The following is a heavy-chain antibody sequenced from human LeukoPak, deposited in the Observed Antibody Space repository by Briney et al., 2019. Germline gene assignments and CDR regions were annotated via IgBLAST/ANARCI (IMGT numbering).Heavy chain of an antibody. J-gene: IGHJ4*02. CDR1: GFTFSSYA. V-gene: IGHV3-23*01. Sequence: GGSLRLSCAASGFTFSSYAMSWVRQAPGKGLEWVSAISGSGGSTYFADSVKGRFTISRDNSKNTLYLQMNSLRAEDTAVYYCAKGRANWDRYYFDYWGQGTLVTVSS. CDR2: ISGSGGST. CDR3: AKGRANWDRYYFDY. D-gene: IGHD7-27*01.